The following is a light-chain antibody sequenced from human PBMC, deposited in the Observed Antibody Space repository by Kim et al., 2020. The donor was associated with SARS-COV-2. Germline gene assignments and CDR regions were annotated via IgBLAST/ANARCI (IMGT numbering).Light chain of an antibody. CDR1: QSVDRN. J-gene: IGKJ5*01. CDR2: RAS. CDR3: QQYRYWPIT. Sequence: EIMMTQSPATLSVSPGGGATLSCRASQSVDRNVAWYQQKTGQPPRLLIYRASTRATGIPARFSGSGSGTDFSLTISSLQSEDLALYYCQQYRYWPITFGQGTRLEI. V-gene: IGKV3-15*01.